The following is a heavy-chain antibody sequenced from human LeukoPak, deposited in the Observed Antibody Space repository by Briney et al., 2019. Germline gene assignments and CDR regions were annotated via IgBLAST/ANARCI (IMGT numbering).Heavy chain of an antibody. D-gene: IGHD3-3*01. V-gene: IGHV4-59*08. CDR1: GGSITSYY. CDR3: ARRDFWSGYVDY. CDR2: IYYSGSN. J-gene: IGHJ4*02. Sequence: SETLSLTCTVSGGSITSYYWSWVRQPPGKGLEWIGYIYYSGSNNYNPSLKSRVTMSVDTSKNQFSLKLSSVTAADTAVYYCARRDFWSGYVDYWGQGTLVTVSS.